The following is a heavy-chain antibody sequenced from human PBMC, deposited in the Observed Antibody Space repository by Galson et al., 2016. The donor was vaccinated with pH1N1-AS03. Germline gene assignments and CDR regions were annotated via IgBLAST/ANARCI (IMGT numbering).Heavy chain of an antibody. Sequence: LRLSCAASGFTFSSYAMSWVRQAPGKGLEWVSAIAGGGVTTYYADSVKGRFTVSRDNSKNTLYLRINSLRAEGTAIYYCAKLSLGYCAYWGQGTLVTVSS. CDR1: GFTFSSYA. CDR3: AKLSLGYCAY. CDR2: IAGGGVTT. D-gene: IGHD2-15*01. V-gene: IGHV3-23*01. J-gene: IGHJ4*02.